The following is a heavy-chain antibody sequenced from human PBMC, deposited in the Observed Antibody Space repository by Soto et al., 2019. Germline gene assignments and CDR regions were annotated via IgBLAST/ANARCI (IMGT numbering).Heavy chain of an antibody. J-gene: IGHJ6*02. Sequence: DVQLVESGGDIVQPGGSLRLSCVASELTLTSYWMHWVRQDPGKGLVWVSQISSDGSRTNYADSVKGRFTISRDNANHSLHLQMNIQRAEATAVYYWARDWGHDGDDDHYYGMDFWGQGTAFTVAS. CDR2: ISSDGSRT. CDR1: ELTLTSYW. CDR3: ARDWGHDGDDDHYYGMDF. V-gene: IGHV3-74*01. D-gene: IGHD2-21*02.